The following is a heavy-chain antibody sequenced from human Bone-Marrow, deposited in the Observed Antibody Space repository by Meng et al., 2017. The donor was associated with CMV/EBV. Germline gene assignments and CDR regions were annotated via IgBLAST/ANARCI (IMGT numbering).Heavy chain of an antibody. D-gene: IGHD6-6*01. Sequence: GESLKISCAASGFTFSSYEMNWVRQAPGKGLEWVSYISSSSSTIYYADSVKGRFTISRDNAKNSLYLQMNSLRAEDTAVYYCARDDSSSSPYYYYGMDVWGQGTTVTVSS. V-gene: IGHV3-48*03. J-gene: IGHJ6*02. CDR3: ARDDSSSSPYYYYGMDV. CDR2: ISSSSSTI. CDR1: GFTFSSYE.